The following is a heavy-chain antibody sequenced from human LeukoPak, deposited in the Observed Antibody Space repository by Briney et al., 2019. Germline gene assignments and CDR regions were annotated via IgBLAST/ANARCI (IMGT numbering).Heavy chain of an antibody. CDR2: ISYDGSNK. V-gene: IGHV3-30-3*01. CDR3: AKDMGYTYGHAFDY. D-gene: IGHD5-18*01. CDR1: GFTFSSYS. Sequence: PGGSLRLSCAASGFTFSSYSMHWVRRAPGKGLEWVALISYDGSNKYYADSVEGRFTISRDNSKNTLYLQMNSLRTEDTAMYYCAKDMGYTYGHAFDYWGQGTLVTVSS. J-gene: IGHJ4*02.